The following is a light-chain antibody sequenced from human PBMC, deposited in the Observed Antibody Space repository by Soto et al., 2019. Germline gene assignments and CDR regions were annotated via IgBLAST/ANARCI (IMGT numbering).Light chain of an antibody. CDR3: QQYSNWPPWT. CDR2: DAY. Sequence: VITQSPATVSMSPGERATLSCRASQNVNSNLLWYHQKPGQPPRLLIYDAYTRATGVPARFSASGSGTEFTLTISGLQSEDFAIYYCQQYSNWPPWTFGPGTKVDI. CDR1: QNVNSN. V-gene: IGKV3-15*01. J-gene: IGKJ1*01.